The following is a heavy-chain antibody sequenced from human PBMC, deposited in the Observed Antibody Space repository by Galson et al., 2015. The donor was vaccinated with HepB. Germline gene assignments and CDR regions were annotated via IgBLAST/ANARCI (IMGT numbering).Heavy chain of an antibody. Sequence: TLSLTCTASGGSISSYYWSWIRQPPGKGLEWIGYVSYTGTTNYNPSLKSRVTISVDTSKNQFSLKLNSVTAADTAVYYCARRGDSSWFYFDYWGQGTLVTVSS. CDR2: VSYTGTT. V-gene: IGHV4-59*08. D-gene: IGHD6-13*01. CDR3: ARRGDSSWFYFDY. J-gene: IGHJ4*02. CDR1: GGSISSYY.